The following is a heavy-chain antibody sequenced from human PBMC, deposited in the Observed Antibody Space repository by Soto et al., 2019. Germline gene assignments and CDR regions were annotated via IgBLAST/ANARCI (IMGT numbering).Heavy chain of an antibody. CDR1: NYSISSVYY. D-gene: IGHD3-10*01. V-gene: IGHV4-38-2*02. CDR2: IYHSGTT. CDR3: ARGWSGYYFDX. Sequence: SETLSLTCTVSNYSISSVYYWGWIRQSPGEGLEWIVSIYHSGTTYYNPSLKSRVTISIDTSKDQFSLKLSSVTAVDTAVYYCARGWSGYYFDXWGQGTLVTVSX. J-gene: IGHJ4*02.